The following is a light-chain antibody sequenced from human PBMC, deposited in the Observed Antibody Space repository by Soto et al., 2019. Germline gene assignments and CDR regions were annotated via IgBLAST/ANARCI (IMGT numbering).Light chain of an antibody. CDR3: FSYGGIGTNV. J-gene: IGLJ1*01. CDR1: NSDVGYYNL. Sequence: QSVLAQPASVSGSPGQSITISCAGTNSDVGYYNLVSWYQQYPGKAPRLLIYEVSERPSGISNRFSGSKSGNTASLTISGLQAEDEADYFCFSYGGIGTNVFGTGTEVTVL. V-gene: IGLV2-23*02. CDR2: EVS.